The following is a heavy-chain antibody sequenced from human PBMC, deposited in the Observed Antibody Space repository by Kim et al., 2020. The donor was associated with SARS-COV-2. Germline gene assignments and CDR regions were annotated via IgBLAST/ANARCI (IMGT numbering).Heavy chain of an antibody. D-gene: IGHD3-10*01. J-gene: IGHJ6*02. Sequence: GGSLRLSCAASGFTFSSYSMNWVRQAPGKGLEWVSSISSSSYIYYADSVKGRFTISRDNAKNSLYLQMNSLRAEDTAVYYCARDINDRLRFGALTLFGMDVWGQGTTVTVSS. CDR2: ISSSSYI. V-gene: IGHV3-21*01. CDR3: ARDINDRLRFGALTLFGMDV. CDR1: GFTFSSYS.